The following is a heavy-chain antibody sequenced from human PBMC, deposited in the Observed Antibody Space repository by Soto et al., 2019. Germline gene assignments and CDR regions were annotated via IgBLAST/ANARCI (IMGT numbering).Heavy chain of an antibody. CDR2: ISYAGRTK. CDR3: ATMINTHLY. CDR1: GFTFSNFA. V-gene: IGHV3-30*03. Sequence: GGSLRLSCAASGFTFSNFAMHWVRQAPGKGLEWVAVISYAGRTKSYADSVKGRFTISRDSSNNTLYLQMNSLRPEDTAVYFCATMINTHLYWGQGALVTVSS. J-gene: IGHJ4*02. D-gene: IGHD3-22*01.